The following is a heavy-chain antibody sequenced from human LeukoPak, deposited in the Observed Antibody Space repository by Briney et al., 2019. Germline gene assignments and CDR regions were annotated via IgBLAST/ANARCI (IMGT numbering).Heavy chain of an antibody. CDR2: INHSGGT. CDR3: ARAIAVAGVDY. Sequence: PSETLSLTCAVYGGSFSGYYWSWIRQPPGKGLEWIGEINHSGGTNYNPSLKSRVTISVDTSKNQFSLKLSSVTAADTAVYYCARAIAVAGVDYWGQGTLVTVSS. D-gene: IGHD6-19*01. J-gene: IGHJ4*02. V-gene: IGHV4-34*01. CDR1: GGSFSGYY.